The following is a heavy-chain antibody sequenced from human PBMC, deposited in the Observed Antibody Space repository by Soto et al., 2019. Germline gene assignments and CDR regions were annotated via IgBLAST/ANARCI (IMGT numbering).Heavy chain of an antibody. CDR2: ISGSGGST. CDR3: AKCSMYDFWSCNYSPHYHYYAMDG. Sequence: GGSLRLSCAASGFTFSMYAMTWVRQAPAKGLEWVSGISGSGGSTYYADSVKGRFTISRDNSKNTLYLQLNSLRAEDTAVYYCAKCSMYDFWSCNYSPHYHYYAMDGWGQGTTVTVAS. CDR1: GFTFSMYA. D-gene: IGHD3-3*01. V-gene: IGHV3-23*01. J-gene: IGHJ6*02.